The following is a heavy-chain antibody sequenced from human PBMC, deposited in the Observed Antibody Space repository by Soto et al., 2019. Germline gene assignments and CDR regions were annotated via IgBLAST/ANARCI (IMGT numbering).Heavy chain of an antibody. V-gene: IGHV3-7*01. J-gene: IGHJ4*02. CDR1: GFTFSNYW. CDR2: INKDGSQK. CDR3: VKEIAAAQ. Sequence: EVQLVESGGALVQPGGSLRLTCATSGFTFSNYWMTWVRQAPGKGLEWVANINKDGSQKSFVDSVKGRFTISRDNAKSSLYLQMNSLRAEDTAIYYCVKEIAAAQWGQGTPVTVSS. D-gene: IGHD6-25*01.